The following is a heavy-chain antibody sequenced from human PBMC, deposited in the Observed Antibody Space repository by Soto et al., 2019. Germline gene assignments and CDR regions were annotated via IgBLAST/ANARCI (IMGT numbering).Heavy chain of an antibody. V-gene: IGHV4-61*01. D-gene: IGHD3-3*01. CDR3: ERGEEFGVVID. J-gene: IGHJ4*02. Sequence: KASETLSLTCTVSGGSVSSGSYYWSWIRQPPGKGLEWIGYIYYSGSTNYNPSLKSRVTISVDTSKNQFSLKLSSVTAADTAVYYCERGEEFGVVIDWGQGTLVTVSS. CDR2: IYYSGST. CDR1: GGSVSSGSYY.